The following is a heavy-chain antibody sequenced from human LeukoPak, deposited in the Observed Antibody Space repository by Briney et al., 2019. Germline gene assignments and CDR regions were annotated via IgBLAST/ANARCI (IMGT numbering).Heavy chain of an antibody. J-gene: IGHJ3*02. CDR3: ARDDPSAATTFDI. CDR1: GSTFSDYY. D-gene: IGHD2-15*01. CDR2: ISSSGSTI. Sequence: GGSLRLSCAASGSTFSDYYMNWIRQAPGKGLEWVSYISSSGSTIYYADSVKGRFTISRDNAKNSLYLQMNSLRAEDTAVYFCARDDPSAATTFDIWGQGTMVTVSS. V-gene: IGHV3-11*04.